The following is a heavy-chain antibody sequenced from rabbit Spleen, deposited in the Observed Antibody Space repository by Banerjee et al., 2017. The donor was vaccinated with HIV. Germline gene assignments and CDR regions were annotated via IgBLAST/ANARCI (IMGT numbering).Heavy chain of an antibody. D-gene: IGHD4-1*01. CDR1: GFSFSSSYW. V-gene: IGHV1S43*01. Sequence: QSLEESGGGLVKPEGSLTLTCTASGFSFSSSYWMCWVRQAPGKGLELIAWIATRDGSTWYASWVNGRFTISRDNAQNTVFLQMTSLTAADTATYFCVREVAAKFGLGGQGTLVTVS. CDR2: IATRDGST. J-gene: IGHJ6*01. CDR3: VREVAAKFGL.